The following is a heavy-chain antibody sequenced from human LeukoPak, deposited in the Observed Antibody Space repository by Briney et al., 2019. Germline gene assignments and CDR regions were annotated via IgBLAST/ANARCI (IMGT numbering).Heavy chain of an antibody. CDR2: IFWDDDT. D-gene: IGHD6-6*01. Sequence: SGATLVKPTQTLTLTCSFSDFSLTTSAVGVGWIRQPPGKSLECLALIFWDDDTRYSPYLKSRHTITKDTSKNQVVLTITNMDPVDTAANDGARLSNIASRPVDFWGQGTLVTVSS. CDR1: DFSLTTSAVG. J-gene: IGHJ4*02. V-gene: IGHV2-5*02. CDR3: ARLSNIASRPVDF.